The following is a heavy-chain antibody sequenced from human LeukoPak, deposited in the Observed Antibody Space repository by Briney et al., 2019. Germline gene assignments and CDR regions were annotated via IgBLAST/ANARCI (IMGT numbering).Heavy chain of an antibody. Sequence: PSETLSLTCTVSGGSISSYYWSWIRQPPGKGLEWIGYIYYSGSTNYNPSLKSRVTISVDTSKNQFSLKLSSVTAADTAVYYCTRFRYYDSSGYFYYWGQGTLVTVSS. CDR3: TRFRYYDSSGYFYY. V-gene: IGHV4-59*01. J-gene: IGHJ4*02. D-gene: IGHD3-22*01. CDR1: GGSISSYY. CDR2: IYYSGST.